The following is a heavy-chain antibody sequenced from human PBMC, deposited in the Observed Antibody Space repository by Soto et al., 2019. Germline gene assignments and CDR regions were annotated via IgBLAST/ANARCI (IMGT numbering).Heavy chain of an antibody. CDR1: GFTFSSYG. Sequence: QPGGSLRLSCAASGFTFSSYGMHWVRQAPGKGLEWVAVISYDGSNKYYADSVKGRFTISRDDSKNTLYLQMNSLRAEDTAVYYCAKDLFFGSSSPLSSRYYYYGMDVWGQGTTVTVSS. V-gene: IGHV3-30*18. D-gene: IGHD6-6*01. CDR2: ISYDGSNK. J-gene: IGHJ6*02. CDR3: AKDLFFGSSSPLSSRYYYYGMDV.